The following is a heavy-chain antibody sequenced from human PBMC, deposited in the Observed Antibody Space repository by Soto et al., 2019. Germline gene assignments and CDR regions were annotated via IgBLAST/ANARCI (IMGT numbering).Heavy chain of an antibody. Sequence: SETLSLTRTVSGDSMTSSSYYWGWILQPPGKGLEWIGSIYYSERTSDNSGSTYYSPSLKSRVTISGDTSKSQFSLKLSSVTAADTAVYYCARHTRNQFDPWGQGTLVTVSS. V-gene: IGHV4-39*01. J-gene: IGHJ5*02. CDR2: IYYSERTSDNSGST. CDR1: GDSMTSSSYY. CDR3: ARHTRNQFDP.